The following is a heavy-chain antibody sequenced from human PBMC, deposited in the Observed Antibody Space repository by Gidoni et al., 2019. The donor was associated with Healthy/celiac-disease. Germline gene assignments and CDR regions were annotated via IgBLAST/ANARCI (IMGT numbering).Heavy chain of an antibody. D-gene: IGHD5-18*01. CDR2: ISYDGSNK. CDR3: AKDIDGWAIQLWLQYYYYGMDV. CDR1: GFTFSSHG. J-gene: IGHJ6*02. Sequence: QVQLVESGGGVVQPGRSLRLSCAASGFTFSSHGMHWVRQAPGKGLEWVAVISYDGSNKYYADSVKGRFTISRDNSKNTLYLQMNSLRAEDTAVYYCAKDIDGWAIQLWLQYYYYGMDVWGQGTTVTVSS. V-gene: IGHV3-30*18.